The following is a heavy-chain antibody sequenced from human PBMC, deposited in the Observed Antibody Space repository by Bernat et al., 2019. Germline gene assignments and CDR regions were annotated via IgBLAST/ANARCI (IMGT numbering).Heavy chain of an antibody. J-gene: IGHJ4*02. CDR2: IYSGGST. D-gene: IGHD2-21*02. CDR1: GFTVSSNY. Sequence: EVQLVESGGGLVQPGGSLRLSCAASGFTVSSNYMSWVRQAPGKGLEWVSVIYSGGSTYYADSVKGRFTISRDNSKNTLYLQMNSLRAEDTAVYYCARDPADYCGGDCRNELNFDYWGQGTLVTVSS. CDR3: ARDPADYCGGDCRNELNFDY. V-gene: IGHV3-66*01.